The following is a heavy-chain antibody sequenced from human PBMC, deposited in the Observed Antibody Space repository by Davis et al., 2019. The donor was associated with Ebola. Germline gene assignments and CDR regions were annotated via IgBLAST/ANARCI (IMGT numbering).Heavy chain of an antibody. CDR1: GFTFSSYW. CDR2: IKGDGSRT. D-gene: IGHD1-26*01. J-gene: IGHJ4*02. CDR3: ARGNYYGFDY. V-gene: IGHV3-74*01. Sequence: PGGSLRLSCAASGFTFSSYWMHWVRQVPGEGLVWVSGIKGDGSRTSYADSVKGRFTISRDNAKNTLYLQMNSLRAEDTAIYYCARGNYYGFDYWGQGTLVKVSS.